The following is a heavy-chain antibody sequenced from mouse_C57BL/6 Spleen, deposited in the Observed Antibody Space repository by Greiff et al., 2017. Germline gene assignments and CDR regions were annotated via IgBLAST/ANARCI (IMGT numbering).Heavy chain of an antibody. Sequence: VQLQQPGAELVRPGSSVKLSCKASGYTFTSYWMDWVKQRPGQGLEWIGNIYPSDSETNYNQKFKDKATLTADKASSTAYMQLSSLTSEDSAVYYWASVTTVCFDYWGQGTTLTVSS. CDR2: IYPSDSET. CDR1: GYTFTSYW. J-gene: IGHJ2*01. D-gene: IGHD1-1*01. V-gene: IGHV1-61*01. CDR3: ASVTTVCFDY.